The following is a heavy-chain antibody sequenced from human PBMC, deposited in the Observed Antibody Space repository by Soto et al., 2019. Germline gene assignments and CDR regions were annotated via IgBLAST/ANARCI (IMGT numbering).Heavy chain of an antibody. CDR3: ARGSPRYYDFWSGPRHHFDY. D-gene: IGHD3-3*01. Sequence: SETLSLTCTVSGGSISSYYWSWIRQPPGKGLEWIGYIYYSGSTNYNPSLKSRVTISVDTSKNQFSLKLSSVTAADTAVYYCARGSPRYYDFWSGPRHHFDYWRQGTLVTVSS. CDR2: IYYSGST. V-gene: IGHV4-59*01. J-gene: IGHJ4*02. CDR1: GGSISSYY.